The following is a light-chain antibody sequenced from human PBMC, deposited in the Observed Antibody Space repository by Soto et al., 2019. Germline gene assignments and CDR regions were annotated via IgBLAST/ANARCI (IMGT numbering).Light chain of an antibody. CDR2: GAS. Sequence: EIVLTQSPATLSFSPVERATLSCRSSQSVSSYFAWYQQKAGQAPRLLICGASSRAAGIPDRFSGSGSGTDFTLTISSLEPEDFAVYYCQQRSSWPPTFGQGTRLEI. V-gene: IGKV3-11*01. CDR3: QQRSSWPPT. J-gene: IGKJ5*01. CDR1: QSVSSY.